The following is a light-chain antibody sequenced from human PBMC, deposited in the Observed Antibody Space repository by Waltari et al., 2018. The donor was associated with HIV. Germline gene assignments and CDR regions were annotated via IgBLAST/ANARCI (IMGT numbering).Light chain of an antibody. CDR3: QTWDSSTVL. CDR1: TLGNKY. V-gene: IGLV3-1*01. CDR2: QDD. J-gene: IGLJ2*01. Sequence: SFELTQPPSVSVSPGQTASITCSGDTLGNKYTCWYQQKPGQSPVLVIYQDDKRPSGIPERFSGSNSGNTAALTISGTQALDEADYFCQTWDSSTVLFGGGTKLTVL.